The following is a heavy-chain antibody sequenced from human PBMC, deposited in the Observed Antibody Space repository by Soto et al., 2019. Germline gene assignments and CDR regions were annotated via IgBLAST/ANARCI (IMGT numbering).Heavy chain of an antibody. D-gene: IGHD6-19*01. V-gene: IGHV1-46*01. CDR1: GYTFTSYH. J-gene: IGHJ6*02. Sequence: QVQLVQSGAEVKKPGASVKVSCKASGYTFTSYHMHWVRQAPGQGLEWVGIINPSGGSTTNVQKCQGRVTLTSDTSTNTVYMELSSLRSEDTAVYYCVRQWPGSVWGQGTTVTVSS. CDR2: INPSGGST. CDR3: VRQWPGSV.